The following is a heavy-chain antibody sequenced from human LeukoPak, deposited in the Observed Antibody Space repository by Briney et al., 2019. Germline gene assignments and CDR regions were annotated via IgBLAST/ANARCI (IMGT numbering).Heavy chain of an antibody. J-gene: IGHJ2*01. Sequence: ASVKVSCKASGYTFTSYGISWVRQAPGQGLEWMGWISAYNGNTNYAQKLQGRVTMTTDTSTSTAYMELRSLRSDDTAVYYCARVLTTTYPHRNWYFDLWGRGTLVTVSS. CDR1: GYTFTSYG. CDR3: ARVLTTTYPHRNWYFDL. V-gene: IGHV1-18*01. D-gene: IGHD4-17*01. CDR2: ISAYNGNT.